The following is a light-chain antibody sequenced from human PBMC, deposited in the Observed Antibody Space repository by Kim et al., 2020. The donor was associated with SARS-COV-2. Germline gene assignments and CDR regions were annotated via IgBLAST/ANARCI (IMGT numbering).Light chain of an antibody. CDR1: QSVTTD. CDR2: DAS. Sequence: LSPGERATLSCRASQSVTTDLAWYQQRPGQAPRLLIYDASNRATGIPGRFSGSGSGTDFTLTISSLEPEDFAVYYCQQRGSWPLTFGGGTKVEIK. J-gene: IGKJ4*01. V-gene: IGKV3-11*01. CDR3: QQRGSWPLT.